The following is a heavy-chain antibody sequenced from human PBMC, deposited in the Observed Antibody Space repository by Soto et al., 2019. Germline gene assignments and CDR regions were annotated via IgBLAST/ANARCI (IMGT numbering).Heavy chain of an antibody. CDR1: GYTFTSYG. J-gene: IGHJ4*02. V-gene: IGHV1-2*04. D-gene: IGHD6-13*01. Sequence: GASVKVSCKASGYTFTSYGISWVRQAPGQGLEWMGWINPNSGGTNYAQKFQGWVTMTRDTSISTAYMELSRLRSDDTAVYYCARQSSSLDYWGQGTLVTVSS. CDR2: INPNSGGT. CDR3: ARQSSSLDY.